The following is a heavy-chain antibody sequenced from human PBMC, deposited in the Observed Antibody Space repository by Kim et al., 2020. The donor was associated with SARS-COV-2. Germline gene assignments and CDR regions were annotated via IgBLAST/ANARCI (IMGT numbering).Heavy chain of an antibody. CDR1: GFTFDDYA. CDR3: AKGMRGGQLLWFGELMNYYYGMDV. Sequence: GGSLRLSCAASGFTFDDYAMHWVRQAPGKGLEWVSLISGDGGSTYYADSVKGRFTISRDNSKNSLYLQMNSLRTEDTALYYCAKGMRGGQLLWFGELMNYYYGMDVWGQGTTVTVSS. CDR2: ISGDGGST. J-gene: IGHJ6*02. V-gene: IGHV3-43*02. D-gene: IGHD3-10*01.